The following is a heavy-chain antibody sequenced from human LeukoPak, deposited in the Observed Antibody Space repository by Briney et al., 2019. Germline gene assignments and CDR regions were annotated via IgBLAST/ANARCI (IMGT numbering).Heavy chain of an antibody. CDR1: GFRFTNYW. CDR3: AKNGGWTSDY. CDR2: IKSDGSDK. D-gene: IGHD6-19*01. J-gene: IGHJ4*02. Sequence: PGGSLRLSCAASGFRFTNYWMTWVRQAPGKGLEWVAIIKSDGSDKYYVDSVKGRFTISRDNAKNSLYLQMNSLRAEDTAFYYCAKNGGWTSDYWGQGILVTVSS. V-gene: IGHV3-7*03.